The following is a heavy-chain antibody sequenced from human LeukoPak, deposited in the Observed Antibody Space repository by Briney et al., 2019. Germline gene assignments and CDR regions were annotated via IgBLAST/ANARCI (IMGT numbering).Heavy chain of an antibody. V-gene: IGHV4-59*08. CDR3: ASVGYCSSTSCHKTDY. D-gene: IGHD2-2*02. CDR2: IYYSGST. Sequence: SETLSLTCTVSGGSISSYYWSWIRQPPGKGLEWIGYIYYSGSTNYNPSLKSRVTISVDTSKNQFSLKLSSVTAADTAVYYCASVGYCSSTSCHKTDYWGQGTLVTVSS. J-gene: IGHJ4*02. CDR1: GGSISSYY.